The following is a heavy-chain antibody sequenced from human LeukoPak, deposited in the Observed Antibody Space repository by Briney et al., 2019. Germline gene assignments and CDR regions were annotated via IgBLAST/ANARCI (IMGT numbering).Heavy chain of an antibody. D-gene: IGHD3-16*02. CDR2: MNPNSGNT. Sequence: ASVKVSCKASGYTFTSYDINWVRQATGQGPEWMGWMNPNSGNTGYAQKFQGRVTMTRNTSISTAYMELSSLRSEDTAVHYCARGPSGGVIIFYYYGMDVWGQGTTVTVSS. CDR1: GYTFTSYD. J-gene: IGHJ6*02. CDR3: ARGPSGGVIIFYYYGMDV. V-gene: IGHV1-8*01.